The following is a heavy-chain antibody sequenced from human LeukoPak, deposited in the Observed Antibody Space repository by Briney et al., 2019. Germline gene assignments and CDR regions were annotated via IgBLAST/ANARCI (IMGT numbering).Heavy chain of an antibody. Sequence: PSETLSLTCTVSGGSISSYYWSWIRQPPGKGLEWIGYIYYSGSTNYNPSLKSRVTISVDTSKNQFSLKLSSVTAADTAVYYCARYTVSSYYYGVDVWGQGTTVTVSS. D-gene: IGHD4-17*01. CDR1: GGSISSYY. CDR3: ARYTVSSYYYGVDV. J-gene: IGHJ6*02. V-gene: IGHV4-59*01. CDR2: IYYSGST.